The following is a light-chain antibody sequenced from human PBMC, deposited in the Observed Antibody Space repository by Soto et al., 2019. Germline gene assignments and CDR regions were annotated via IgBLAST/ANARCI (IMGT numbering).Light chain of an antibody. CDR3: QQRSGWPST. CDR2: DAS. CDR1: QSVSSY. V-gene: IGKV3-11*01. J-gene: IGKJ4*01. Sequence: EIVLTQSPATLSLSPGERATLSCRASQSVSSYLAWYQQKPGQAPRLLIYDASNRATGIPARFSGSGSGTDFTLTISSLEPEDFAVYYCQQRSGWPSTFGGGTKVQIK.